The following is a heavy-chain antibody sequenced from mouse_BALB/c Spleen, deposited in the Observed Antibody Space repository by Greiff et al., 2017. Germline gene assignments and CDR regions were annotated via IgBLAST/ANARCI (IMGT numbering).Heavy chain of an antibody. J-gene: IGHJ4*01. D-gene: IGHD1-1*01. Sequence: LVKTGASVKISCKASGYSFTGYYMHWVKQSHGKSLEWIGYISCYNGATSYNQKFKGKATFTVDTSSSTAYMQFNSLTSEDSAVYYFARRAVVATKGAMDYWGQGTSVTVSA. CDR1: GYSFTGYY. CDR2: ISCYNGAT. CDR3: ARRAVVATKGAMDY. V-gene: IGHV1S34*01.